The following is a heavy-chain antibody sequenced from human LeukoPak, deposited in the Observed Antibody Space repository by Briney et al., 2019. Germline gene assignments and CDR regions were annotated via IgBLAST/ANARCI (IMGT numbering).Heavy chain of an antibody. CDR3: TGDYGDSGFEP. CDR1: GFTFSTYW. V-gene: IGHV3-74*01. CDR2: INTDGSST. Sequence: GGSLRLSCAASGFTFSTYWMHWVRQAPGKGLVWVSRINTDGSSTSYADSVKGRFTISRDNAKNTLYLQMNSLRAEDTAVYYCTGDYGDSGFEPWGEGTLVTVSS. J-gene: IGHJ5*02. D-gene: IGHD4-17*01.